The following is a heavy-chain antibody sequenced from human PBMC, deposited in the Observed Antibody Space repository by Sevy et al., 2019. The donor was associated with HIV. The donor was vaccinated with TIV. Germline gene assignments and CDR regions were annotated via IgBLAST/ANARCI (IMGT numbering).Heavy chain of an antibody. Sequence: SETLSLTCTVSGGSISSYYWSWIRQPPGRGLEWIGNIYYSGSTNYNPSLKSRVTISVDTSKNQFSLKLSSVTAADTAVYYCARSGYDFLSGYNDYWGQGTLVTVSS. CDR1: GGSISSYY. D-gene: IGHD3-3*01. CDR3: ARSGYDFLSGYNDY. J-gene: IGHJ4*02. CDR2: IYYSGST. V-gene: IGHV4-59*01.